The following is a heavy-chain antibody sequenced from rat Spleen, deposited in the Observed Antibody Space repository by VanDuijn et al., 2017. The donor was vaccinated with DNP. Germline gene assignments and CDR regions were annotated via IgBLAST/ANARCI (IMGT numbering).Heavy chain of an antibody. J-gene: IGHJ2*01. V-gene: IGHV2S12*01. CDR2: IASGGNT. Sequence: QVQLRESGPGMVQPSQTLSLTCTVSGFSLTDYNTVWVRQPPGKALEWIAAIASGGNTFYNSGLKSRLRISRDTSKSQVFLKVNSLQTEDTATYYCARDGQWDYLDYWGQGVMVTVSS. D-gene: IGHD1-1*01. CDR3: ARDGQWDYLDY. CDR1: GFSLTDYN.